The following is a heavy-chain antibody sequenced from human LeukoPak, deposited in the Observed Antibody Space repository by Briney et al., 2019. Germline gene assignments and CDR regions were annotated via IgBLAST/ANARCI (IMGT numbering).Heavy chain of an antibody. V-gene: IGHV1-18*01. J-gene: IGHJ4*02. D-gene: IGHD6-19*01. CDR2: ISAYNGNT. CDR1: GYTFTSQG. CDR3: ARDLDGFITVAGLGHFDY. Sequence: GASVKVSCKASGYTFTSQGISWVRQAPGQGLEWMGWISAYNGNTNYAQKLQGRVTMTTDTSTSTAYMELRSLRSDDTAVYYCARDLDGFITVAGLGHFDYWGQGTLVTVSS.